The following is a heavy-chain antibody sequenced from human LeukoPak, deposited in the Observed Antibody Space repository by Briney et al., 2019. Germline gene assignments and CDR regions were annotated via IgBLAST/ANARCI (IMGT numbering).Heavy chain of an antibody. CDR1: GGSISSYY. V-gene: IGHV4-59*01. CDR2: IYYSGST. J-gene: IGHJ5*02. D-gene: IGHD6-25*01. CDR3: ARDSGSRHYNWFDP. Sequence: SETPSLTCTVSGGSISSYYWSWIRQPPGKGLEWIGYIYYSGSTNYNPSLKSRVTISVDTSKNQFSLKLSSVTAADTAVYYCARDSGSRHYNWFDPWGQGTLVTVSS.